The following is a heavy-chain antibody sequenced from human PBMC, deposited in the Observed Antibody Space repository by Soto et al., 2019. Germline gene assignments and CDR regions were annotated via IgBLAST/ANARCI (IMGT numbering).Heavy chain of an antibody. J-gene: IGHJ4*02. CDR3: ARGSRSGYSYGYEFDY. D-gene: IGHD5-18*01. V-gene: IGHV3-48*03. CDR2: ISSSGSTI. Sequence: GGSLRLSCAASGFTFSSYEMNWVRQAPGKGLEWVSYISSSGSTICYADSVKGRFTISRDNAKNSLYLQMNSLRSEDTAVYYCARGSRSGYSYGYEFDYWGQGTLVTVSS. CDR1: GFTFSSYE.